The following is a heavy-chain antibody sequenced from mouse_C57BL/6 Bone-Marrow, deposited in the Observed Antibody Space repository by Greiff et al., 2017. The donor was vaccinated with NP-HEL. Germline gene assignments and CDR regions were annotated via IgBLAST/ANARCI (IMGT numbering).Heavy chain of an antibody. CDR3: ARDSYGSYAMDY. Sequence: EVKLMESEGGLVQPGRSMKLSCTASGFTFSDYYMAWVRQVPEKGLEWVANINYDGSSTYYLDSLKSRFIISRDNAKNILYLQMSSLKSEDTATYYCARDSYGSYAMDYWGQGTSVTVSS. V-gene: IGHV5-16*01. CDR2: INYDGSST. CDR1: GFTFSDYY. D-gene: IGHD2-2*01. J-gene: IGHJ4*01.